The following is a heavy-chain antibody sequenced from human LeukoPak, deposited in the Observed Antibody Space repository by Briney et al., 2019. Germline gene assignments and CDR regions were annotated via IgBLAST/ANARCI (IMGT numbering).Heavy chain of an antibody. J-gene: IGHJ5*02. CDR3: ARDGPVSGSHTWGNWFDP. CDR2: VHLDGRT. D-gene: IGHD3-10*01. CDR1: GGSVSSTNW. Sequence: SETLSLTCGVSGGSVSSTNWWTWIRQPPGKGLEWIGEVHLDGRTNFNPSLKSRLTMSVDLSENHVSLKLSSVTAADTAVYYCARDGPVSGSHTWGNWFDPWGQGTLVTVSS. V-gene: IGHV4-4*02.